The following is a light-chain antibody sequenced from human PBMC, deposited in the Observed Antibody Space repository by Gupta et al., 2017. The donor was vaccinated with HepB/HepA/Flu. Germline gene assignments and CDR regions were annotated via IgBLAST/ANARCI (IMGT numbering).Light chain of an antibody. CDR1: QNINTY. V-gene: IGKV1-39*01. CDR2: ASI. CDR3: QQSFRSPVT. J-gene: IGKJ4*01. Sequence: DLHMFQSPASLYASIGDRVTITCRASQNINTYLNWYQQKPGKASKLLIYASISLQSGVPSRFSGEGSGTEFTLTINSLKPEDFAAYYCQQSFRSPVTFGGGTKVEVK.